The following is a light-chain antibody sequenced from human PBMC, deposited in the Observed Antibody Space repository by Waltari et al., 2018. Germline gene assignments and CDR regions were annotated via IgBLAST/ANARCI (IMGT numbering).Light chain of an antibody. CDR2: DVS. CDR1: SSDAGGYHY. CDR3: SSYISSDTLEL. J-gene: IGLJ2*01. Sequence: QSALTQPPSVSGSPGQSITISCHGPSSDAGGYHYVSWYPQHPGKAPKLIIFDVSNRPSGVSSRFSGSKSGNTASLTISGLQAQDEADYYCSSYISSDTLELFGGGTSLTVL. V-gene: IGLV2-14*03.